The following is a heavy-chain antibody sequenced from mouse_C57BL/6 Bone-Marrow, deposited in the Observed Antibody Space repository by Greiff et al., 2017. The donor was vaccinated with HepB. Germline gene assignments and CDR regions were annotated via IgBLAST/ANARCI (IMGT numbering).Heavy chain of an antibody. D-gene: IGHD2-12*01. CDR1: GYTFTSYW. V-gene: IGHV1-53*01. Sequence: VQLQQPGTELVKPGASVKLSCKASGYTFTSYWMHWVKQRPGQGLEWIGNINPSNGGTNYNENFKSKATLTVDKSSSTAYMQLSSLTSEDSAVYDGARIYDGRTWFAYWGQGTLVTVSA. J-gene: IGHJ3*01. CDR2: INPSNGGT. CDR3: ARIYDGRTWFAY.